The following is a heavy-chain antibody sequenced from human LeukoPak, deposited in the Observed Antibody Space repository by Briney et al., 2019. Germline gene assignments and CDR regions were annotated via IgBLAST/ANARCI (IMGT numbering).Heavy chain of an antibody. D-gene: IGHD3-9*01. Sequence: SETLSLTCTVSGGSISSHYWSWIRQPPGKGLGWVGYIYYSGSTNYNPSLKSRVTISVDTSKNQFSLKLSSVTAADTAVYYCARDGGLRYFDWLSNWFDPWGQGTLVTVSS. CDR3: ARDGGLRYFDWLSNWFDP. CDR2: IYYSGST. V-gene: IGHV4-59*11. J-gene: IGHJ5*02. CDR1: GGSISSHY.